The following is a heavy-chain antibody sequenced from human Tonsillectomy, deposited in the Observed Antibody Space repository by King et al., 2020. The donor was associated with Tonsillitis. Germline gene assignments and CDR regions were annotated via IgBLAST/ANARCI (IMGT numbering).Heavy chain of an antibody. D-gene: IGHD3-10*01. CDR2: IYSGGSST. V-gene: IGHV3-23*03. Sequence: VQLVESGGGLVQPGGSLRLSCAASGFTFSTYAMSWVRQAPGKGLEWVSVIYSGGSSTYYADSVKGRFTISRDNSKNTLYLQMNSLRAEDTAVYYCAKPFYHYGSGYYFDYWGQGTLVTVSS. CDR3: AKPFYHYGSGYYFDY. J-gene: IGHJ4*02. CDR1: GFTFSTYA.